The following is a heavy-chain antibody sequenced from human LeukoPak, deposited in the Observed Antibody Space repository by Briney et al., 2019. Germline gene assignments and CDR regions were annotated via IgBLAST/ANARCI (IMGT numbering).Heavy chain of an antibody. J-gene: IGHJ6*03. V-gene: IGHV3-48*04. Sequence: GGSLRLSCAASEFTFVGYAMNWVRQALGKGLEWVSYISSSSFKIGYADSVKGRFTISRDNSKNPLYLQMDSLRVEDTAVYYCVRDPSYGSSWYYYMDVWGKGTTATVSS. CDR2: ISSSSFKI. CDR3: VRDPSYGSSWYYYMDV. CDR1: EFTFVGYA. D-gene: IGHD6-13*01.